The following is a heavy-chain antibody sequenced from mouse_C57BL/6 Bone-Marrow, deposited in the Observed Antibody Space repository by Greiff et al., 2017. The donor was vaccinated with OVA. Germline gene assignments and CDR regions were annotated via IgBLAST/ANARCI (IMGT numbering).Heavy chain of an antibody. J-gene: IGHJ2*01. CDR2: IYPGDGDT. D-gene: IGHD1-1*01. CDR3: ASSAYDGSRGDYFDY. Sequence: VQLQESGAELVKPEASVKISCKASGYLFSNYWMNWVKQRPGKGLEWIGQIYPGDGDTNYNGKFKGKATLTAEKSSSTVYMYLSSLTSEDSAVYFCASSAYDGSRGDYFDYWGQGTTLTVSS. V-gene: IGHV1-80*01. CDR1: GYLFSNYW.